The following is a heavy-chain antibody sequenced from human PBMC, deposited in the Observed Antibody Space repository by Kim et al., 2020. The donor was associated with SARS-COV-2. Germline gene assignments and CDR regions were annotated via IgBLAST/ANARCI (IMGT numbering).Heavy chain of an antibody. V-gene: IGHV3-23*03. CDR3: AKVALWFGEVTFDY. D-gene: IGHD3-10*01. CDR1: GFTFSSYA. J-gene: IGHJ4*02. Sequence: GGSLRLSCVASGFTFSSYAMSWVRQAPGKGLEWVSVIYSGGSSTYYADSVKGRFTISRDNSKNTLYLQMNSLRAEDTAVYYCAKVALWFGEVTFDYWGQGTLVTVSS. CDR2: IYSGGSST.